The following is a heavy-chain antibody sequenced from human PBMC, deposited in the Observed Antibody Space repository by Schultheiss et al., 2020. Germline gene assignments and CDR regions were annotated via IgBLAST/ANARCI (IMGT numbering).Heavy chain of an antibody. Sequence: GESLKISCAASGFTFNWYWMAWVRQAPGKGLEWVANIGQDGTAQYYLDSVKGRFTISRDNAKNSLYLQMNNLRVEDTAVYYCARESFDSGWFDGWGQGTLVTVSS. V-gene: IGHV3-7*03. D-gene: IGHD3-16*01. J-gene: IGHJ5*02. CDR1: GFTFNWYW. CDR2: IGQDGTAQ. CDR3: ARESFDSGWFDG.